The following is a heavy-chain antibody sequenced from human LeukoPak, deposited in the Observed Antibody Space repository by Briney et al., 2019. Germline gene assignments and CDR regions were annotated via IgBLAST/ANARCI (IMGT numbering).Heavy chain of an antibody. J-gene: IGHJ4*02. D-gene: IGHD5-18*01. CDR1: GFTFSSYS. V-gene: IGHV3-53*01. CDR2: IYGGGST. Sequence: PGGSLRLSCAASGFTFSSYSMSWVRQAPGKGLEWVSVIYGGGSTFYADSVEGRFTISRDNSKNTIYLQINSLRAEDTAVYYCAREGGYTYGLSGSFDYWGQGTLVTVSS. CDR3: AREGGYTYGLSGSFDY.